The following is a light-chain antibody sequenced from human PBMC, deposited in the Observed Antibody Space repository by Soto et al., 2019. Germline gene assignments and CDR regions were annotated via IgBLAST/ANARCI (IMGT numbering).Light chain of an antibody. CDR3: QQYDNSPAT. CDR1: ETIVNNY. J-gene: IGKJ1*01. V-gene: IGKV3-20*01. Sequence: DIVLTQSPGTLSSSPGERATLSCRASETIVNNYLAWYQQKPGQAPRLLIYGASSRATGIPDRFSGSGSGTDFTLTISRLEPEDCAVYYCQQYDNSPATCGQGTKVEIK. CDR2: GAS.